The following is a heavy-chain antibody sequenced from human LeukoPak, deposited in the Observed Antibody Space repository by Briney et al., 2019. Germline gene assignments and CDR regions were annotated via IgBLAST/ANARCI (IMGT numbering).Heavy chain of an antibody. J-gene: IGHJ4*02. CDR2: IYPGDSDT. CDR3: ARGFCSSTSCFTNFGY. Sequence: GESLQISCQGSGCSFTTYWIGWVRQMPGKGLAWMGIIYPGDSDTRYSPSFQGQVTISADKSISPAYLQWSSLKASDTAMYYCARGFCSSTSCFTNFGYWGKGTLVTVSS. V-gene: IGHV5-51*01. D-gene: IGHD2-2*02. CDR1: GCSFTTYW.